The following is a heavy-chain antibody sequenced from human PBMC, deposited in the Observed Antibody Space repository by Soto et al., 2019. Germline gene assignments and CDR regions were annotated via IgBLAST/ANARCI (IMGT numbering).Heavy chain of an antibody. J-gene: IGHJ6*02. CDR3: ARGGGARYYYGSGTPVPGGMDV. V-gene: IGHV4-4*02. CDR1: GGSISSSNW. D-gene: IGHD3-10*01. Sequence: SETLSLTCAVSGGSISSSNWWSWVRQPPGKGLEWIGEIYHSGSTNYNPSLKSRVTISVDKSKNQFSLKLSSVTAADTAVYYCARGGGARYYYGSGTPVPGGMDVWGQGTTVTVSS. CDR2: IYHSGST.